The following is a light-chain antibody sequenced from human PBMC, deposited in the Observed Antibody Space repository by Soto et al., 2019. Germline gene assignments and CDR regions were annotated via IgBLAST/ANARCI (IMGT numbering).Light chain of an antibody. CDR2: DAS. V-gene: IGKV1-5*01. J-gene: IGKJ1*01. Sequence: DIQMTQSPSTLSASVGDRVTITCRASQSIRSWLAWYQQKPGKAPKRLIYDASTLESGVPSTLSGSGSGTAFSLTISSLQPDDFATYYCQQYESFWTFGQGTKVDIK. CDR3: QQYESFWT. CDR1: QSIRSW.